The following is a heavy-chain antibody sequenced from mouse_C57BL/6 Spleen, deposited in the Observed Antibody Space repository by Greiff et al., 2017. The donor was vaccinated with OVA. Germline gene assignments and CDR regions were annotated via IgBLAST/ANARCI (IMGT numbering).Heavy chain of an antibody. CDR1: GYTFTSYW. CDR2: IDPSDSDT. Sequence: QVQLQQPGAELVRPGSSVKLSCKASGYTFTSYWMHWVKQRPIQGLEWIGNIDPSDSDTHYNQKFKDKATLTVDKSSSTAYMQHSSLTSEDSAVYYCAREGGGGFDYWGQGTTLTVSS. J-gene: IGHJ2*01. CDR3: AREGGGGFDY. V-gene: IGHV1-52*01.